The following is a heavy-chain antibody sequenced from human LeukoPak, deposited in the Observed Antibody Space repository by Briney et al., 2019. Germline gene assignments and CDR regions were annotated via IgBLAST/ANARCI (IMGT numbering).Heavy chain of an antibody. CDR1: SGSISGDTSY. CDR3: ARHVPPPVNGMDY. J-gene: IGHJ4*02. D-gene: IGHD2-8*01. V-gene: IGHV4-39*01. Sequence: SETLSLTCTVSSGSISGDTSYWGWIRQPPGKGLEWIASVHYTGSTYYNPSLRSRVTISVDTSKNQFFLKIDSLTAADTAVYYCARHVPPPVNGMDYWGQGTLVAVSS. CDR2: VHYTGST.